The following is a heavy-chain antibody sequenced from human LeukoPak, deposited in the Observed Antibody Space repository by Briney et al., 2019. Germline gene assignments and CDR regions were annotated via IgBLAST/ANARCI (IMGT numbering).Heavy chain of an antibody. CDR2: INHSGST. CDR1: GGSFSGYY. D-gene: IGHD3-10*01. V-gene: IGHV4-34*01. J-gene: IGHJ4*02. Sequence: SETLSLTRAVYGGSFSGYYWSWIREPPGKGLEWIGEINHSGSTNYNPSLKSRVTISVDTSKNQFSLKLSSVTAADTAVYYCARAHYYGSGSPYYWGQGTLVTVSS. CDR3: ARAHYYGSGSPYY.